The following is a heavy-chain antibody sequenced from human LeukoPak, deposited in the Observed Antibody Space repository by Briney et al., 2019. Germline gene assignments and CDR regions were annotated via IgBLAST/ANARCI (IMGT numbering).Heavy chain of an antibody. D-gene: IGHD2-2*01. V-gene: IGHV3-23*01. CDR1: GFTFDDYG. Sequence: GGSLRLSCAASGFTFDDYGMSWVRQAPGKGLEWVSAISNSGGATYYADSVKGRFTISRDNSKNTLFLHMNSLRVEDTAVYYCAKAPPAATKYYYGMDVWGQGTTVTVSS. CDR2: ISNSGGAT. CDR3: AKAPPAATKYYYGMDV. J-gene: IGHJ6*02.